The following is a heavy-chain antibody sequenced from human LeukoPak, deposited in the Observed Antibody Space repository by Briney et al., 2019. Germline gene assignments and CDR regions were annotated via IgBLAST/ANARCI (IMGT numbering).Heavy chain of an antibody. Sequence: SQTLSLTCAISGDSVPSKSAAWNWIRQSPSRGLEWLGRTYYRSKWYNDYAVSVKSRISINPDTSKNQFSLQLNSVTPEDTAVYYCARVPGYSSSWYFDYWGQRTLVTVSS. D-gene: IGHD6-13*01. CDR3: ARVPGYSSSWYFDY. J-gene: IGHJ4*02. V-gene: IGHV6-1*01. CDR1: GDSVPSKSAA. CDR2: TYYRSKWYN.